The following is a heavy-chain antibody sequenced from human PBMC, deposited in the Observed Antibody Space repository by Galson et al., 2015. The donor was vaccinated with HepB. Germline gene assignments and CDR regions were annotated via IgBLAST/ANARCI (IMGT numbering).Heavy chain of an antibody. CDR3: AREGDFWNGYYADY. J-gene: IGHJ4*02. D-gene: IGHD3-3*01. CDR2: IKRDGSEK. V-gene: IGHV3-7*01. CDR1: GFTFSSYW. Sequence: SLRLSCAASGFTFSSYWMRWVRQAPGKGPEWVASIKRDGSEKYYVDSEKGRFTISRDNAQNSMYLQMSSLRVEDTAVYYCAREGDFWNGYYADYWGQGTLVTVSS.